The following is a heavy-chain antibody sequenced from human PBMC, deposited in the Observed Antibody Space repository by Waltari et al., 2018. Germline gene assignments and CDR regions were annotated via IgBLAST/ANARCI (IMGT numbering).Heavy chain of an antibody. J-gene: IGHJ6*02. CDR3: GGRGGGEYYYDSSGYYALDGMDV. D-gene: IGHD3-22*01. V-gene: IGHV1-69*06. CDR2: IIPHFGKE. CDR1: GGTFSSYA. Sequence: QVQLVQSGAEVKKPGSSVKVSCKASGGTFSSYAISWVRQAPGQGLEWMGGIIPHFGKEKCGQRVEGRVRITRDKPTRTTYREVSSLGSGEPAVFYCGGRGGGEYYYDSSGYYALDGMDVWGQGTTVTVSS.